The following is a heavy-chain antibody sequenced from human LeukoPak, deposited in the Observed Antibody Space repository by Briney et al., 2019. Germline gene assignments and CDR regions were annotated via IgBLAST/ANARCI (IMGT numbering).Heavy chain of an antibody. CDR2: IYSGGST. Sequence: GSLRLSCAASGFTVSSNHMSWVRQAPGKGLEWVSVIYSGGSTYYADSVKGRFTISRDNSKNTLYLEMNSLRAEDTAVYYCARVDWYSSSWYQDAFDIWGQGTMVTVSS. CDR1: GFTVSSNH. V-gene: IGHV3-66*01. CDR3: ARVDWYSSSWYQDAFDI. D-gene: IGHD6-13*01. J-gene: IGHJ3*02.